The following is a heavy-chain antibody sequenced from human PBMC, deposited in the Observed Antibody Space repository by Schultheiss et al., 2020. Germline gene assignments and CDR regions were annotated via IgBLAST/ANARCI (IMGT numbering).Heavy chain of an antibody. CDR2: LSSDENHDK. Sequence: GSLRLSCALSGFTLSNSIMHWVRQAPGKGLEWVALLSSDENHDKQYGDSVKGRFSISRDNSKNTVYLQMDSLRAEDTAVYHCARESGRNWYFDLWGRGTLVTVSS. CDR3: ARESGRNWYFDL. D-gene: IGHD1-26*01. CDR1: GFTLSNSI. V-gene: IGHV3-30*04. J-gene: IGHJ2*01.